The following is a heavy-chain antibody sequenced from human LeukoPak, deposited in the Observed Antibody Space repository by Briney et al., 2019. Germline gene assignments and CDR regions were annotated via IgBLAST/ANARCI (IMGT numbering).Heavy chain of an antibody. CDR2: ISGDGGST. J-gene: IGHJ3*02. Sequence: GGSLRLSCAASGFTFDDYAMHWVRQAPGKGLEWVSLISGDGGSTYYADSVKGRFTISRDNSKNSLYLQMNSLRTEDTALYYCAEGSLLRYFDWLDAFDIWGQGTMVTVSS. V-gene: IGHV3-43*02. CDR1: GFTFDDYA. CDR3: AEGSLLRYFDWLDAFDI. D-gene: IGHD3-9*01.